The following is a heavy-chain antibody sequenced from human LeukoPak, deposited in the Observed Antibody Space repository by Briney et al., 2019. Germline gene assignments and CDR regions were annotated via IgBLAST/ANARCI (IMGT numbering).Heavy chain of an antibody. Sequence: PSETLSLTCTVSGGSISSYYWSWIRQPPGKGLEWIGYIYYSGSTNYNPSLKSRVTISVDTSKNQFSLKLSSVTAADTAVYYCARYYYGSGSYYNPGYYFDYWGQGTLVTVSS. CDR3: ARYYYGSGSYYNPGYYFDY. D-gene: IGHD3-10*01. V-gene: IGHV4-59*01. J-gene: IGHJ4*02. CDR1: GGSISSYY. CDR2: IYYSGST.